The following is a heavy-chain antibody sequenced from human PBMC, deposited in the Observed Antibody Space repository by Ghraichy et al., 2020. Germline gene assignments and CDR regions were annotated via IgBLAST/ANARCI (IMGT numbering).Heavy chain of an antibody. CDR2: ISGSGIST. J-gene: IGHJ4*02. CDR1: GFTFSSYA. V-gene: IGHV3-23*01. Sequence: GESLNISCAASGFTFSSYAMSWVRQAPGKGLEWVSGISGSGISTYYADSVKGRFTISRDNSKNTLYLQMNSLRAEDTAMYYCAKDRYSSIRNFDYWGQGTLVTVSS. D-gene: IGHD6-13*01. CDR3: AKDRYSSIRNFDY.